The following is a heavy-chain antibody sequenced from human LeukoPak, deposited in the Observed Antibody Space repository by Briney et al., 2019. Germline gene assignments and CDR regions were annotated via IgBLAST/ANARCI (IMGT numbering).Heavy chain of an antibody. Sequence: GGSLRLPCAASGFTFSSYWMHWVRQGPGKGLEWVSSISSSSSHIYYADSVKGRFTISRDNAKNSLYLQMNSLRAEDTAVYYCARSSGGGYCSSTSCYFGYMDVWGKGTTVTISS. D-gene: IGHD2-2*01. J-gene: IGHJ6*03. V-gene: IGHV3-21*01. CDR1: GFTFSSYW. CDR2: ISSSSSHI. CDR3: ARSSGGGYCSSTSCYFGYMDV.